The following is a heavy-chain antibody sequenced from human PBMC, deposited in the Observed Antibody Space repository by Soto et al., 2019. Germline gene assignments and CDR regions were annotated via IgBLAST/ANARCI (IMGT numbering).Heavy chain of an antibody. V-gene: IGHV3-30-3*01. J-gene: IGHJ4*02. D-gene: IGHD2-2*01. CDR1: GFTFSSYA. CDR2: ISYDGSNK. Sequence: QVQLVESGGGVVQPGRSLRLSCAASGFTFSSYAMHWVRQAPGKGLEWVAVISYDGSNKYYADSVKGRFTISRDNSKNTLYLQMNSLRAEDTAVYYCARAKGIVVVPAAIDYWGQGTLVTVSS. CDR3: ARAKGIVVVPAAIDY.